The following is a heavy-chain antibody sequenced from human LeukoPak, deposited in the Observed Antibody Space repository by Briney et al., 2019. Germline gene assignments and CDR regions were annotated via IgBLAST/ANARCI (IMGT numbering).Heavy chain of an antibody. J-gene: IGHJ4*02. V-gene: IGHV3-23*01. CDR2: ISGSGGST. CDR3: AKGQIAKYYYDSSGYYLFDY. CDR1: GFTFSSYA. Sequence: GGSLRLSCAASGFTFSSYAMSWVRQAPGKGLEWVSAISGSGGSTYYADSVKGRFTISRDNSKNTLYLQMNSLRAEDTAVYYCAKGQIAKYYYDSSGYYLFDYWGQGTLVTVSS. D-gene: IGHD3-22*01.